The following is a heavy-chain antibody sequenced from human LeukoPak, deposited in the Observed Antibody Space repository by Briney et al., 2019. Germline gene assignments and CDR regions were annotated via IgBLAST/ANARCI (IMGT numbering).Heavy chain of an antibody. CDR1: GFTFSSSW. D-gene: IGHD4-23*01. J-gene: IGHJ4*02. CDR3: ARDGNRRLDY. V-gene: IGHV3-74*01. CDR2: INSDGTDT. Sequence: GGSLRLSCAASGFTFSSSWIHWVRQAPGKGLVWVSRINSDGTDTKYADSVKGRFTISRDNAKNTVYLQMNSLRGEDTAMYYCARDGNRRLDYWGQGTLVTVSS.